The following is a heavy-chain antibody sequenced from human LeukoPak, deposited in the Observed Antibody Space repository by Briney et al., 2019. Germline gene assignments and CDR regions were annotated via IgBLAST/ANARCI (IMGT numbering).Heavy chain of an antibody. CDR2: IWYDGSEK. D-gene: IGHD3-10*01. Sequence: HSGGSLRLSCAASGFTFSSYSMNWVRQAPGKGLEWVAVIWYDGSEKYYADSVKGRFTISRDNSKNTLFLQMSSLTAEDTAVYYCAREAAGGAFDIWGQETMVTVSS. V-gene: IGHV3-33*08. CDR3: AREAAGGAFDI. CDR1: GFTFSSYS. J-gene: IGHJ3*02.